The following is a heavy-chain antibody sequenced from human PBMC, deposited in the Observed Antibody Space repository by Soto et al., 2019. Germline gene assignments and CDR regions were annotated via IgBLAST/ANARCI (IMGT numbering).Heavy chain of an antibody. CDR1: GGTFSSYA. J-gene: IGHJ3*02. D-gene: IGHD3-22*01. CDR2: IIPIFGTA. V-gene: IGHV1-69*01. CDR3: ARLESTGITMMDFI. Sequence: QVQLVQSGAEVKKPGSSVKVSCKASGGTFSSYAISWVRKAPGQGLEWMGGIIPIFGTANYAQKFQGRVTITADESTSTAYMELSSLRSEDTAVYYCARLESTGITMMDFIWGQGTMVTVSS.